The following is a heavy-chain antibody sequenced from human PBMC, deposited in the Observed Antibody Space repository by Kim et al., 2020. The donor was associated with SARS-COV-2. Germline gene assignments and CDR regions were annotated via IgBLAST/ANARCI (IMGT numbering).Heavy chain of an antibody. V-gene: IGHV4-39*01. CDR2: IYYSGST. CDR3: ARLGIQLWSSYSYGMD. CDR1: GGSISSSSYY. J-gene: IGHJ6*01. Sequence: SETLSLTCTVSGGSISSSSYYWGWIRQPPGKGLEWIGSIYYSGSTYYNPSLKSRVTISVDTSKNQFSLKLSSVTAADTALYYCARLGIQLWSSYSYGMD. D-gene: IGHD5-18*01.